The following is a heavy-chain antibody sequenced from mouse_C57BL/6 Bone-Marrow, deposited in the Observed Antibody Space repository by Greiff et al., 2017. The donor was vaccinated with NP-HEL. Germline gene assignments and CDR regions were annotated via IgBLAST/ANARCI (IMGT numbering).Heavy chain of an antibody. D-gene: IGHD3-1*01. V-gene: IGHV5-4*01. CDR2: ISDGGSYT. CDR1: GFTFSSYA. J-gene: IGHJ3*01. Sequence: EVMLVESGGGLVKPGGSLKLSCAASGFTFSSYAMSWVPQTPEKRLEWVATISDGGSYTYYPDNVKGRFTISRDNAKNNLYLQMSHLKSEDTAMYYCARDRGEAWFAYWGQGTLVTVSA. CDR3: ARDRGEAWFAY.